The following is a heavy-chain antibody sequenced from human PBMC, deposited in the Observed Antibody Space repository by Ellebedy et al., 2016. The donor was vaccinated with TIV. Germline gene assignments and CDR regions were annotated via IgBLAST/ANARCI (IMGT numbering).Heavy chain of an antibody. V-gene: IGHV3-21*01. J-gene: IGHJ4*02. D-gene: IGHD6-19*01. CDR3: ARDRAGSSGWYSDY. CDR1: GFPFSAYT. Sequence: GESLKISCAASGFPFSAYTMNWVRQAPGKGLEWVSTISSNSNYIYCPDSVKGRFTISRDNAKNSLYLQMNSLRAEDTAVYYCARDRAGSSGWYSDYWGQGTLVTVSS. CDR2: ISSNSNYI.